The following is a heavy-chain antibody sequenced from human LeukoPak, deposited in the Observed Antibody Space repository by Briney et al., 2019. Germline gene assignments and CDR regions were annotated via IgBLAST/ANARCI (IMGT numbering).Heavy chain of an antibody. Sequence: SETLSLTCTVSGGSISSGDYYWSWIRQPPGKGLEWIGYIYYSGSTYYNPSLKSRVTISVDTSKNQFSLKLSSVTAADTAVYYCARGILGSSGYFLDYWGQGTLVTVSS. CDR1: GGSISSGDYY. J-gene: IGHJ4*02. V-gene: IGHV4-30-4*01. CDR2: IYYSGST. D-gene: IGHD3-22*01. CDR3: ARGILGSSGYFLDY.